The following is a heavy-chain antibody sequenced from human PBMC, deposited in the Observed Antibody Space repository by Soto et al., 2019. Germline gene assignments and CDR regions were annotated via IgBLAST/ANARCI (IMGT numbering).Heavy chain of an antibody. J-gene: IGHJ6*02. CDR3: ARVPTVAVADYYYYGMDV. CDR2: IYHSGST. D-gene: IGHD6-19*01. V-gene: IGHV4-4*02. Sequence: SLTCAVSGGSISSSNWWSWVRQPPGKGLEWIGEIYHSGSTNYNPSLKSRVTISVDKSKNQFSLKLSSVTAADTAVYYCARVPTVAVADYYYYGMDVWGQGTTVTVSS. CDR1: GGSISSSNW.